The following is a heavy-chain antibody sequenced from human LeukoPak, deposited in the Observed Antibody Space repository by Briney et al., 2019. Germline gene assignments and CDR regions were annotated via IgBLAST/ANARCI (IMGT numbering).Heavy chain of an antibody. V-gene: IGHV4-61*01. Sequence: SETLSLTCTVSGGSFSSGSYYWGWLRQPPGKGLEWIGYIYYSGSTNYNPSLKSRVTISVDTSKNQFSLKLSSVTAADTAVYYCARVVVPAAKVRMNSRFDPWGQGTLVTVSS. J-gene: IGHJ5*02. CDR1: GGSFSSGSYY. CDR3: ARVVVPAAKVRMNSRFDP. CDR2: IYYSGST. D-gene: IGHD2-2*01.